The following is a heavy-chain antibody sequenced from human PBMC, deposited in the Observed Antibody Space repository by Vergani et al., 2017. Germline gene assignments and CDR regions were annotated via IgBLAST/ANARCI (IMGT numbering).Heavy chain of an antibody. V-gene: IGHV4-59*11. CDR1: GGSISSHY. J-gene: IGHJ2*01. Sequence: QVQLQESGPGLVKPSETLSLTCTVSGGSISSHYWSWTRQPPGKGLEWIGYIYYSGSTNYNPSLKSRVTISVDTSKNQFSLKLSSVTAADTAVYYCAREVEYYDFWSGLKPYWYFDLWGRGTLVTVSS. D-gene: IGHD3-3*01. CDR2: IYYSGST. CDR3: AREVEYYDFWSGLKPYWYFDL.